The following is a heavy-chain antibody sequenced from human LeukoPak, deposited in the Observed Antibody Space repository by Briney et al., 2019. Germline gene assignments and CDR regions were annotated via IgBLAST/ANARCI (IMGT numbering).Heavy chain of an antibody. CDR1: GGSFSGYY. J-gene: IGHJ5*02. V-gene: IGHV4-34*01. CDR3: AIAYCGGDCYSVNWFDP. Sequence: SETLSLTCAVYGGSFSGYYWSWIRQPPGKGLEWIGAINHSGSTNYNPSLKSRVTISVDTSKNQFSLKLSSVTAADTAVYYCAIAYCGGDCYSVNWFDPWGQGTLVTVSS. D-gene: IGHD2-21*02. CDR2: INHSGST.